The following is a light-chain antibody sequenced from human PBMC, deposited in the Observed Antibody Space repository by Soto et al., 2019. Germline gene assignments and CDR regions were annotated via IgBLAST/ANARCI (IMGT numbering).Light chain of an antibody. CDR3: SSYAGINNLGV. CDR2: EVN. J-gene: IGLJ1*01. V-gene: IGLV2-8*01. Sequence: QSALTQPPSASGSPGQSVTISCTGTSSDVGGYKYVSWYQQHPGKAPKLMIFEVNKRPSGVPDRFPGAKSGNTGSLTVSVLQAEDEGDYYCSSYAGINNLGVFGTGTKLTVL. CDR1: SSDVGGYKY.